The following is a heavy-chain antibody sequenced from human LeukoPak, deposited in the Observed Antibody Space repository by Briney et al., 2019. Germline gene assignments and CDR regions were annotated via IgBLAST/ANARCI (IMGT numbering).Heavy chain of an antibody. CDR2: MYYSGST. J-gene: IGHJ4*02. V-gene: IGHV4-39*01. Sequence: PSETLSLTCTVSVGSISSSSYYWGWIRQPPGKGLEWIGSMYYSGSTYYNPSLKSRVTIYVDTSKNQFSLKMSSVTAADTAVYYCARLSLIAAAGDFDYWGQGTLVTVSS. D-gene: IGHD6-13*01. CDR1: VGSISSSSYY. CDR3: ARLSLIAAAGDFDY.